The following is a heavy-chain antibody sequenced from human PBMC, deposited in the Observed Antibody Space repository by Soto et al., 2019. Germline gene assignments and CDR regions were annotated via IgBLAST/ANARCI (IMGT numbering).Heavy chain of an antibody. Sequence: SETLSLTCTVSGGSISSGDYYWSWIRQPPGKGLEWVGYIYYSGSTYYNPSLKSRVTISVDTSKNQFSLKLSSVTAADTAVYYCASHYGGTLRSFDPWGQGTLVTVPS. CDR3: ASHYGGTLRSFDP. CDR2: IYYSGST. D-gene: IGHD4-17*01. CDR1: GGSISSGDYY. V-gene: IGHV4-30-4*01. J-gene: IGHJ5*02.